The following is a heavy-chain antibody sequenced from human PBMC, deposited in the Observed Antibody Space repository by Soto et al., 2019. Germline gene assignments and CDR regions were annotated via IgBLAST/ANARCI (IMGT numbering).Heavy chain of an antibody. D-gene: IGHD6-19*01. Sequence: QVQLVESGGGVVQPGRSLRLSCAASGFTFSSYGMHWVRQAPGKGLEWVAVIWYDGSNKYYADSVKGRFTISRDNSKNTLYLQINSLRAEDTAVYYCARETGYSSGWWNYYYYYYMDVWGKGTTVTVSS. J-gene: IGHJ6*03. CDR2: IWYDGSNK. CDR1: GFTFSSYG. V-gene: IGHV3-33*01. CDR3: ARETGYSSGWWNYYYYYYMDV.